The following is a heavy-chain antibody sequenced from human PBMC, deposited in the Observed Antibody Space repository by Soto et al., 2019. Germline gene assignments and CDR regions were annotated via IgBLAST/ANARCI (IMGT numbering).Heavy chain of an antibody. J-gene: IGHJ6*02. CDR3: ARVAGGGYCSGGSCYSGYYYYGMDV. CDR2: ISYDGSNK. Sequence: SLRLSCAASGFTLSGYAMHWVRQAPGKGLEWVAVISYDGSNKYYADSVKGRFTISRDNAKNSLYLQMNSLRVEDTAVYYCARVAGGGYCSGGSCYSGYYYYGMDVWGQGTTVTVSS. V-gene: IGHV3-30-3*01. D-gene: IGHD2-15*01. CDR1: GFTLSGYA.